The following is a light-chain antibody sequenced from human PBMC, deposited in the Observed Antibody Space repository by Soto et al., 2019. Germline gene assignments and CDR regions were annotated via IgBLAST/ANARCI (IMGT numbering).Light chain of an antibody. CDR2: AAS. CDR1: QSISSY. V-gene: IGKV1-39*01. Sequence: DIQMTQSPSSLSASVGDRVTITFRASQSISSYLNWYQQKPGKAPKLLIYAASSLQSGVPDRFSGSGSGTDFTLTISSLQAEDVAVYYCLQYADIPRTFGQGTKVDIK. CDR3: LQYADIPRT. J-gene: IGKJ1*01.